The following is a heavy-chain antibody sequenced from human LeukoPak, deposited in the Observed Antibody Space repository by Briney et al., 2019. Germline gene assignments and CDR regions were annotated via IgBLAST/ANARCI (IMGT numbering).Heavy chain of an antibody. J-gene: IGHJ4*02. CDR3: ARDRPVGVPIAISYDLDS. D-gene: IGHD2-2*02. CDR2: ISSDGSNK. Sequence: TGTSLRLSCAASGFTFSSFAIHWVRQAPGKGLEWVAVISSDGSNKFYADSVRGRFTISRDNSKNTLNLQMNSLRPEDTAVYYCARDRPVGVPIAISYDLDSWGQGTLVSVSS. CDR1: GFTFSSFA. V-gene: IGHV3-30*01.